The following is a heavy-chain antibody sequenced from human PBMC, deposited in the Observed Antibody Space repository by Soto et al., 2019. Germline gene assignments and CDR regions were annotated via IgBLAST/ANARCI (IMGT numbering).Heavy chain of an antibody. CDR3: ATDPWNCSSTSCRDAFDI. Sequence: GESLKISCKGSGYSFTSYWIGWVRQMPGKGLEWMGTIYPGDSDTRYSPSFQGQVTISADKSISTAYLQWSSLKASDTAMYYCATDPWNCSSTSCRDAFDIWGQGTMVTVS. CDR1: GYSFTSYW. D-gene: IGHD2-2*01. V-gene: IGHV5-51*01. J-gene: IGHJ3*02. CDR2: IYPGDSDT.